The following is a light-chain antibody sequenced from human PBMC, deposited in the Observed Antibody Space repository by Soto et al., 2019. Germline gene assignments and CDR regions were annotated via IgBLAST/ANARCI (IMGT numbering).Light chain of an antibody. CDR3: HQYGSSPYT. J-gene: IGKJ2*01. Sequence: EIVLTQSPGTLSLSPGERATLSCRASQSVSSSYLAWYQQKPGQAPRLLIYGASSRATGIPDRFSGNGSGTDFTLTISRLEPEDFAVYYCHQYGSSPYTFGQGTKLEIK. CDR1: QSVSSSY. V-gene: IGKV3-20*01. CDR2: GAS.